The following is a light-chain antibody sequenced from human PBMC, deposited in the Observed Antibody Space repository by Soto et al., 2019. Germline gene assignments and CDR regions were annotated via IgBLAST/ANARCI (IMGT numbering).Light chain of an antibody. CDR2: KAS. V-gene: IGKV1-5*03. CDR3: QQYNSYSIT. J-gene: IGKJ4*01. CDR1: QSISSW. Sequence: DIQMTQSPSILSASVGDRVTITCRASQSISSWLAWYQQKPGKAPKLLIYKASSLESGVPSRFSGSGSGTEFTLTISSLQPDDFATYYCQQYNSYSITFGGGTKVEIK.